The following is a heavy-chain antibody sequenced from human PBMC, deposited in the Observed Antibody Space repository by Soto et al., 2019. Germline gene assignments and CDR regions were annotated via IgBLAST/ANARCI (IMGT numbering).Heavy chain of an antibody. CDR1: CYTFTSYG. CDR2: ISAYNGNT. CDR3: ARESSAVAGSRAPSYGMDV. D-gene: IGHD6-19*01. V-gene: IGHV1-18*04. Sequence: SVKVSCRASCYTFTSYGISWVRQAPGQGLEWMGWISAYNGNTNYAQKLQGRVTMTTDTSTSTAYMELRSLRSNDTAVYYCARESSAVAGSRAPSYGMDVWGQGTTVTVSS. J-gene: IGHJ6*02.